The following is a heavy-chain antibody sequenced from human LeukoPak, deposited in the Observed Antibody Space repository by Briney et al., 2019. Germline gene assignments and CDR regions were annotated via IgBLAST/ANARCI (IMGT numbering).Heavy chain of an antibody. V-gene: IGHV3-30*03. CDR2: ISYDGSNK. Sequence: GRSLRLSCAASGFTFSSYGMHWVRQAPGKGLEWVAVISYDGSNKYYADSVKGRFTISRDNSKNTLYLQMNSLRAEDTAVYYCARERDPFYFDYWGQGTLVTVSS. CDR3: ARERDPFYFDY. J-gene: IGHJ4*02. CDR1: GFTFSSYG.